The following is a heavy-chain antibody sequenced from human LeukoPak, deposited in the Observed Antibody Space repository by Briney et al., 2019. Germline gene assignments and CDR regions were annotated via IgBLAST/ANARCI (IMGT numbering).Heavy chain of an antibody. CDR1: GGSTSSDY. Sequence: PSETLSLTCTVSGGSTSSDYWSWIRQSPGKGLEWVGYVYNSGDTGKNPSLKSRVTILLDTSKNQCSLKLTSVSAADTAVYYCARAWYSSGWYPFDYWGQGTLVTVSS. CDR2: VYNSGDT. J-gene: IGHJ4*02. D-gene: IGHD6-19*01. V-gene: IGHV4-59*08. CDR3: ARAWYSSGWYPFDY.